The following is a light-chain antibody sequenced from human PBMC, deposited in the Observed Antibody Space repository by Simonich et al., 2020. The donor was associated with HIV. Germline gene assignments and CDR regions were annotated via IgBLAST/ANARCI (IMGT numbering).Light chain of an antibody. CDR2: KVS. V-gene: IGKV2-30*02. CDR3: MQSIQLPLYT. Sequence: DVVMTQSPLSLPVTLGQPASISCRSSQSLVHSDGNTYLNWFQQRPGQSPRRLIYKVSNRDSGVPDRFSGSGSGTDFTLKISRVEAEDVGVYYCMQSIQLPLYTFGQGTKLEIK. CDR1: QSLVHSDGNTY. J-gene: IGKJ2*01.